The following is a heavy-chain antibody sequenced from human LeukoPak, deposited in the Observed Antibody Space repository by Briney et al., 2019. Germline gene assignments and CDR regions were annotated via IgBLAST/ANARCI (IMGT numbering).Heavy chain of an antibody. Sequence: SETLSLTCTVSGFSISSYYWSWIRQPAGKGLEWIGRIYTSGSTNYNPSLKSRVTMSVDTTKNQFSLKLSSVIDAYTAVYYCARVGDYDSSGYYDYYYYYMDVWGKGTTVTVSS. D-gene: IGHD3-22*01. V-gene: IGHV4-4*07. CDR1: GFSISSYY. J-gene: IGHJ6*03. CDR2: IYTSGST. CDR3: ARVGDYDSSGYYDYYYYYMDV.